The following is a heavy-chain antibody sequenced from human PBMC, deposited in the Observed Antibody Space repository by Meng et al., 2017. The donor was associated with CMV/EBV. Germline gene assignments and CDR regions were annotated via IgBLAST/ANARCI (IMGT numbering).Heavy chain of an antibody. CDR3: TRSWIDSFTPDFDY. J-gene: IGHJ4*02. V-gene: IGHV1-2*06. CDR2: INPNSAGT. CDR1: GYSFIGHY. D-gene: IGHD2-2*03. Sequence: QGQRVQSGSELKKPGASVKVSCKASGYSFIGHYIHWVRQAPGQGLEWMGRINPNSAGTNYVEKFQGRVTMTRDTSNNIVYMELTRLTSDDTAVYYCTRSWIDSFTPDFDYWGQGTLVTVSS.